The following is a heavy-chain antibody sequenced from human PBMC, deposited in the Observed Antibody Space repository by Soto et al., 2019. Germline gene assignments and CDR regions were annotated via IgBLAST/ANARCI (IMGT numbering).Heavy chain of an antibody. CDR1: GFTFSNAW. CDR3: AWGYDILTGHESSYFVY. Sequence: EVQLVESGGGLVKPGGSLRLSCAASGFTFSNAWMSWVRQAPGKGLEWVGRIKSKTDGGTTDYAAPVKGRFTISRDDSNNTLSLQMNSLKTEDTAVYYCAWGYDILTGHESSYFVYWGQGTLVTVSS. D-gene: IGHD3-9*01. CDR2: IKSKTDGGTT. V-gene: IGHV3-15*01. J-gene: IGHJ4*02.